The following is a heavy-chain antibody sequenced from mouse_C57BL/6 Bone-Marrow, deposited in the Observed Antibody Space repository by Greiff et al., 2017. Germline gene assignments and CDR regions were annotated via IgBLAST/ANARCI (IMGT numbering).Heavy chain of an antibody. Sequence: DVQLVESEGGLVQPGSSMKLSCTASGFTFSDYYMAWVRQVPEKGLEWVANINYDGSSTYYLDSLKSRFIISRDNAKNILYLQMSSLKSEDTATYYCARTLYYYGSSYWYFDVWGTGTTVTVSS. CDR1: GFTFSDYY. D-gene: IGHD1-1*01. V-gene: IGHV5-16*01. CDR2: INYDGSST. CDR3: ARTLYYYGSSYWYFDV. J-gene: IGHJ1*03.